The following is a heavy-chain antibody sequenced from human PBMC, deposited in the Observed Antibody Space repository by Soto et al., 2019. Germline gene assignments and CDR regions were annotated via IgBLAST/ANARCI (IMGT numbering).Heavy chain of an antibody. D-gene: IGHD1-26*01. CDR2: IYHSGGT. J-gene: IGHJ2*01. Sequence: QVQLQESGPGLVKPSGTLSLTCAVSGGSISSYNWWSWVRQSPGKGLEWIGEIYHSGGTNYNPSLKSRVTMSVDKSKNQFYLKLSSVTAADTAVYYCVRDPYSALDFDLWGRGTLVTVSS. V-gene: IGHV4-4*02. CDR1: GGSISSYNW. CDR3: VRDPYSALDFDL.